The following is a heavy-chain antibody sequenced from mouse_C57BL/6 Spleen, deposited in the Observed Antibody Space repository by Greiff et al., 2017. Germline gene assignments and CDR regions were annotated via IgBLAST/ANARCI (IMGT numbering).Heavy chain of an antibody. V-gene: IGHV1-80*01. CDR3: ARTYYKNYAMDY. J-gene: IGHJ4*01. CDR1: GYAFSSYW. Sequence: LQQSGASVKISCKASGYAFSSYWMNWVKQRPGKGLEWIGQIYPGDGDTNYNGKFKGKATLTADKSSSTAYMQLSSLTTEYSAIYYCARTYYKNYAMDYWGQGTSVTVSS. CDR2: IYPGDGDT. D-gene: IGHD2-12*01.